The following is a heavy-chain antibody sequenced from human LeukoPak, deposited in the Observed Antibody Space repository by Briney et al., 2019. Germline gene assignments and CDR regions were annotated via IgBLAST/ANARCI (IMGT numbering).Heavy chain of an antibody. CDR1: GFIFSYYG. J-gene: IGHJ4*02. CDR2: ISDSGDAT. V-gene: IGHV3-23*01. D-gene: IGHD4-23*01. Sequence: PGGSLRLSCEVSGFIFSYYGMNWVRQAPGKGLEWVSAISDSGDATYYADSVKGRFTISRDNSKSTLCLQMNNLRAEDTALYYCAKERGHSKPFDYWGQGTLVTVSS. CDR3: AKERGHSKPFDY.